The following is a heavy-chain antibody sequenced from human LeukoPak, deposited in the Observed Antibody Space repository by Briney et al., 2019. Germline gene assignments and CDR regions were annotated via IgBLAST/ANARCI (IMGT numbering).Heavy chain of an antibody. D-gene: IGHD2-15*01. CDR3: ARGGWRLDY. V-gene: IGHV4-59*01. J-gene: IGHJ4*02. CDR1: GGSISSYY. Sequence: SETLSLTCTVSGGSISSYYWSWIRQPPGKGLEWIGYIYYTGTTNYNPSLKSRVAISVDTSKNQFSLKLSSVTAADTAVYYCARGGWRLDYWGQGTLVTVSS. CDR2: IYYTGTT.